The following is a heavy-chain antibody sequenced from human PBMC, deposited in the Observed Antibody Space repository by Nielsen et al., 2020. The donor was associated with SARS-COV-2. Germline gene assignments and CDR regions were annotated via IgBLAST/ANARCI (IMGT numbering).Heavy chain of an antibody. J-gene: IGHJ4*02. V-gene: IGHV4-34*01. CDR2: INYSGST. CDR3: ARTLGRQALPLWFGESHTDY. D-gene: IGHD3-10*01. Sequence: PGKGLEWIGEINYSGSTYYNPSLKSRVTISVDTSKNQFSLKLSSVTAADTAVYYCARTLGRQALPLWFGESHTDYWGQGTLVTVSS.